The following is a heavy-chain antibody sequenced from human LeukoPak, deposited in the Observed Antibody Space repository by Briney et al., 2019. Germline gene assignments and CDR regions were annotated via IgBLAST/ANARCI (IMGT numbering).Heavy chain of an antibody. CDR1: GFTFSSYD. D-gene: IGHD2-15*01. J-gene: IGHJ6*02. Sequence: GGSLRLSCAASGFTFSSYDMHWVRQATGEGLEWVSAIGTAGDTYYPGSVKGRFTISRENAKNSLYLQMNSLRAGDTAVYYCARQYKRAYCSGGSCYSDNYYYYGMDVWGQGTTVTVSS. V-gene: IGHV3-13*01. CDR3: ARQYKRAYCSGGSCYSDNYYYYGMDV. CDR2: IGTAGDT.